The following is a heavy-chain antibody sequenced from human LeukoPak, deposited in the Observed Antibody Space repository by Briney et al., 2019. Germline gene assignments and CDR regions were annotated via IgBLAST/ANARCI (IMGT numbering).Heavy chain of an antibody. CDR2: INSDGSST. D-gene: IGHD2-2*01. CDR3: ANTDCISTSCYPKY. Sequence: GGSLRLSCGASGFTFSSYWMHWVRQAPGKGLVWVSRINSDGSSTTYADSVKGRFTISRDNAKNTLYLQMNSLRAEDTAVYYCANTDCISTSCYPKYWGQGTLVTVSS. V-gene: IGHV3-74*01. J-gene: IGHJ4*02. CDR1: GFTFSSYW.